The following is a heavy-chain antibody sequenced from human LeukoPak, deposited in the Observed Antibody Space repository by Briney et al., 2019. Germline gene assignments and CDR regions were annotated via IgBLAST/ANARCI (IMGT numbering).Heavy chain of an antibody. J-gene: IGHJ4*02. CDR1: GGSFSGYY. D-gene: IGHD5-24*01. CDR3: ARPHSRWLRSRDFDY. Sequence: PSETLSLTCAVYGGSFSGYYWSWIRQPPGKGLEWIGEINHSGSTNYNPSLKSRVTISVDTSKNQFSLKLSSVTAADTAVYYCARPHSRWLRSRDFDYWGQGTLVTVSS. CDR2: INHSGST. V-gene: IGHV4-34*01.